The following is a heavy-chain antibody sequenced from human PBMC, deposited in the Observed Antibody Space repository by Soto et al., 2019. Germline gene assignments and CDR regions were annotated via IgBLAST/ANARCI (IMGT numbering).Heavy chain of an antibody. CDR2: ISGSGGST. V-gene: IGHV3-23*01. CDR1: GFTFSSYA. D-gene: IGHD1-26*01. J-gene: IGHJ4*02. Sequence: EVQLLESGGGLVQPGGSLRLSCAASGFTFSSYAMSWVRQAPGKGLEWVSAISGSGGSTYYADSVKGRFTISRDNSKNTLYVQMNSLRAEDRAVYYCAKDAQWELLPRYFDYWGQGTLVTVSS. CDR3: AKDAQWELLPRYFDY.